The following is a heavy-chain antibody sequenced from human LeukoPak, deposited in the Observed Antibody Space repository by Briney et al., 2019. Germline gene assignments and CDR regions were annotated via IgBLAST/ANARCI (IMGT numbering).Heavy chain of an antibody. J-gene: IGHJ6*03. V-gene: IGHV1-46*01. Sequence: GASVKVSCKASGYTFTSYAMNWVRQAPGQGLEWMGIINPSGGSTSYAQKFQGRVTMTRDMSTSTVYMELSSLRSEDTAVYYCARDRGVWYGSRFYYYYMDVWGKGTTVTVSS. CDR2: INPSGGST. D-gene: IGHD3-10*01. CDR1: GYTFTSYA. CDR3: ARDRGVWYGSRFYYYYMDV.